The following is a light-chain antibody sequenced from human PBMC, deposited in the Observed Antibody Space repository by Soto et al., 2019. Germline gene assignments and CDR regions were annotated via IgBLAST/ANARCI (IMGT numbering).Light chain of an antibody. J-gene: IGKJ2*01. V-gene: IGKV1-39*01. CDR2: TSG. CDR3: QQSYSIPYT. Sequence: IQMTQSPSSLSASVGDRVTITCRASQRITTYLNWYQQKPGKAPKLLISTSGTLQRGVPSRFSGSGSGTDFTLTITDLRPEDFATYFCQQSYSIPYTFGQGTKLEIK. CDR1: QRITTY.